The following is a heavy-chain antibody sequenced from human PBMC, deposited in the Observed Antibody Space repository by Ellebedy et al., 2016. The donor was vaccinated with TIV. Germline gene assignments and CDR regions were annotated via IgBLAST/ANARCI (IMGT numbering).Heavy chain of an antibody. V-gene: IGHV3-7*01. CDR3: AADGSYGDYRSPTHAFVF. CDR1: GFSFSSYW. CDR2: MRQDGGDK. D-gene: IGHD4-17*01. J-gene: IGHJ3*01. Sequence: GGSLRLSCAASGFSFSSYWMSWVRQAPGKGLEWVANMRQDGGDKYYVDSVKGRFTISRDNAKNSLYLQMSSLRAEDTAVYYCAADGSYGDYRSPTHAFVFWGQGTLVIVSS.